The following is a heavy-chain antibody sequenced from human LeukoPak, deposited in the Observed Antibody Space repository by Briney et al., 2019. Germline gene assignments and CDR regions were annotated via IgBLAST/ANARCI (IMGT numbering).Heavy chain of an antibody. J-gene: IGHJ4*02. CDR2: VFDSGRT. CDR1: GGSMTTHH. Sequence: SETLSLTCNVSGGSMTTHHWNWIRQTPGQELEWIGYVFDSGRTKVNPSLKSRVTLSADTSKNQLSLRLSSVTAADTAMYYCTAIKRGDIFGYFDFWGQGILVTVSS. D-gene: IGHD5-18*01. V-gene: IGHV4-59*11. CDR3: TAIKRGDIFGYFDF.